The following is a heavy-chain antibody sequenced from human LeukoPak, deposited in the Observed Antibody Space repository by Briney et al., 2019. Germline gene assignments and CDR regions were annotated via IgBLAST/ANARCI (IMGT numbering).Heavy chain of an antibody. CDR2: ISSYSSNI. V-gene: IGHV3-21*01. D-gene: IGHD4-11*01. Sequence: PGGCLRLSCAASGFTFSSYTMNWVRQAPGKGLEWVSSISSYSSNIYYADSVKGRFTISRDIAKNSLYLQMNSLRVEDTAVYYCARVHLDYSDFDYWGQGTLVTVSS. CDR1: GFTFSSYT. CDR3: ARVHLDYSDFDY. J-gene: IGHJ4*02.